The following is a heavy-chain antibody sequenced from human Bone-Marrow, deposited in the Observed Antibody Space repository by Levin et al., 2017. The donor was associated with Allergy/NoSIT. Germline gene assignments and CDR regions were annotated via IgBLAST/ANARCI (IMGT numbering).Heavy chain of an antibody. D-gene: IGHD5-18*01. J-gene: IGHJ1*01. V-gene: IGHV3-48*01. Sequence: GESLKISCAASGFTFTSYNLNWVRQAPGKGLEWVSSSGNTMYYADSVKGRFTISRDNAKKSLFLHMNSLRPEDTAIYYCARGGYIYGRIELKYFQNWGQGTLVTVSS. CDR2: SGNTM. CDR1: GFTFTSYN. CDR3: ARGGYIYGRIELKYFQN.